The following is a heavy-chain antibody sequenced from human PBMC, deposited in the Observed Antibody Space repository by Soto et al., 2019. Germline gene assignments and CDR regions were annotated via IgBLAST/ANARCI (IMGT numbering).Heavy chain of an antibody. Sequence: QVQLVESGGGVVQPGRSLRLSCAASGFTFSSYGMQWVRQAPGKGLEWVAVIWYDGNKIYYGDSVKGRFTISRDNSKNTLYLQMNSLRAEDTAVYYCARDFDYYYYGMDVWGQGTTVTVSS. J-gene: IGHJ6*02. CDR3: ARDFDYYYYGMDV. V-gene: IGHV3-33*01. CDR1: GFTFSSYG. D-gene: IGHD3-3*01. CDR2: IWYDGNKI.